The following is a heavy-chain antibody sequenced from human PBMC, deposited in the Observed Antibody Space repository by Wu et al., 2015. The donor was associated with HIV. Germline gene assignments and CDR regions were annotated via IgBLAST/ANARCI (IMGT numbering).Heavy chain of an antibody. J-gene: IGHJ6*02. CDR3: VRVIHRRITTAGTEHDYYAMDV. CDR1: GGTFSSFA. D-gene: IGHD6-13*01. V-gene: IGHV1-69*13. Sequence: QVQLVQSGAEVKKPGSSVKVSCKASGGTFSSFAINWVRQDPGQGLEWMGRIIPSFDITDSAQKFQDRVTITADESSSIAYMELSNLRSEDTALYYCVRVIHRRITTAGTEHDYYAMDVWGQGTTVTVSS. CDR2: IIPSFDIT.